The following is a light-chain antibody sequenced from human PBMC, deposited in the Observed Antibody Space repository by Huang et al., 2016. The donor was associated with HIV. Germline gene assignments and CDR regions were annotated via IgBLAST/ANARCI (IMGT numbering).Light chain of an antibody. V-gene: IGKV2-30*01. Sequence: DVVMTQSPLSLPVSLGQPAAISCRSSQGLVYGDGNTYLNWFHQRHGQSPRRLIFKGSTRDSGVPDRFSGSGSGTDFTLKISRVEAEDVGVYYCMQGTHWPPTFGVGTKVEIK. CDR1: QGLVYGDGNTY. CDR2: KGS. CDR3: MQGTHWPPT. J-gene: IGKJ4*01.